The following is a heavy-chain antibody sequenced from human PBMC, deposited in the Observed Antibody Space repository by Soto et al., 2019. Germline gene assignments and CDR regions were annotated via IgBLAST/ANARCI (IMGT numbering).Heavy chain of an antibody. CDR1: GFTFSSYA. CDR2: ISGSGGST. D-gene: IGHD3-9*01. CDR3: ARARYYDILTGYYNHVAMDV. V-gene: IGHV3-23*01. J-gene: IGHJ6*02. Sequence: GGSLRLSCAASGFTFSSYAMSWVRQAPGKGLEWVSAISGSGGSTYYADSVKGRFTISRDNSKNTLYLQMNSLRAEDTAVYYCARARYYDILTGYYNHVAMDVWGQGTTVTV.